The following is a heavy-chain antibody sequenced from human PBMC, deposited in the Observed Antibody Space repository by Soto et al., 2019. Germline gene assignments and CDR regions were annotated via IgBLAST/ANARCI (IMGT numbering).Heavy chain of an antibody. J-gene: IGHJ4*02. CDR1: SFAFDNYG. Sequence: SLKLSCAATSFAFDNYGLHWVRQAPGKGLEWVVVISFDGRNTDYADSVKGRFTISRDNSKNTLYLQMTSLRVEDTAVYYCARVFDSGWYYFDYWGQGT. CDR3: ARVFDSGWYYFDY. V-gene: IGHV3-30*03. D-gene: IGHD6-19*01. CDR2: ISFDGRNT.